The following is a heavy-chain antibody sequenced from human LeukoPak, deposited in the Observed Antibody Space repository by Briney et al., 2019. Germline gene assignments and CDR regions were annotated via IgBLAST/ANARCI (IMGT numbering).Heavy chain of an antibody. J-gene: IGHJ4*02. CDR3: ARQDLSNYDSSDDPFDY. CDR2: ICYSGST. V-gene: IGHV4-59*08. D-gene: IGHD3-22*01. Sequence: SETLSLTCTVSGGSISSYYWSWIRQPPGKGLEWIGYICYSGSTNYNPSLKSRVTISVDTSKNQFSLKLSSVTAADTAVYYCARQDLSNYDSSDDPFDYWGQGTLVTVSS. CDR1: GGSISSYY.